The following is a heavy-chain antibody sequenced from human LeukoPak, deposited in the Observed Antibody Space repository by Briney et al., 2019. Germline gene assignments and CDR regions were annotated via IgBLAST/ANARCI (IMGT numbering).Heavy chain of an antibody. V-gene: IGHV3-30*02. CDR2: IRYDGSNK. D-gene: IGHD1-26*01. J-gene: IGHJ6*03. Sequence: GGSLRLSCAASGSTFSSYGMHWVRQAPGKGLGWVAFIRYDGSNKYYADSVKGRFTISRDNSKNTLYLQMNSLRAEDTAVYYCAKAAVGGTYYYYYMDVWGKGTTVTVSS. CDR3: AKAAVGGTYYYYYMDV. CDR1: GSTFSSYG.